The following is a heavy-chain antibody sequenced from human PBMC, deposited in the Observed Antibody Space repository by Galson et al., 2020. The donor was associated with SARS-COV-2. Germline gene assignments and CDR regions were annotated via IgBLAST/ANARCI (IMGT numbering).Heavy chain of an antibody. V-gene: IGHV4-34*01. Sequence: SETLSLTCAVYGGSFSGYSWTWIRQAPGKGLEWIGEIKSGGDTKYSPSLSGRVTLSVDTSRNQFSLKLTSVSAADTALYFCARGRQGVVPAPVLGLGPFYSYYYMDVWGKGTMVIVSS. CDR1: GGSFSGYS. CDR2: IKSGGDT. J-gene: IGHJ6*03. CDR3: ARGRQGVVPAPVLGLGPFYSYYYMDV. D-gene: IGHD3-16*01.